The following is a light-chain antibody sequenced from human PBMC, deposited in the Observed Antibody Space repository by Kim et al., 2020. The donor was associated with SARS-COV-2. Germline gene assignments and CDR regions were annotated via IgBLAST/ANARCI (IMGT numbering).Light chain of an antibody. CDR3: QAWDSSTAV. V-gene: IGLV3-1*01. CDR1: KLGDKY. J-gene: IGLJ1*01. Sequence: VSPGQTASITCSGDKLGDKYACWYQQKPGQSPVLVIYQDSKRPSGIPERFSGSISGNTATLTISGTQAMDEADYYCQAWDSSTAVFGTGTKVTVL. CDR2: QDS.